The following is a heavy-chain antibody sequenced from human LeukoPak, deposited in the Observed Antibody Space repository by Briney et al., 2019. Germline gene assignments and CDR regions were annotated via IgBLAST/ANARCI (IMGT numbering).Heavy chain of an antibody. D-gene: IGHD4-17*01. CDR1: GFTFSSYA. CDR3: AKPQIYGDYDLTYFDY. J-gene: IGHJ4*02. V-gene: IGHV3-23*01. Sequence: GGSLRLPCAASGFTFSSYAMSWVRQAPGKGLEWVSAISGSGGSTYYADSVKGRFTISRDNSKNTLYLQMNGLRAEDTAVYYCAKPQIYGDYDLTYFDYWGQGTLVTVSS. CDR2: ISGSGGST.